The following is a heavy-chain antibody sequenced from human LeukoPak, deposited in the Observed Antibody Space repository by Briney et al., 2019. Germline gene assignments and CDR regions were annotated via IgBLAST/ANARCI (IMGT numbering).Heavy chain of an antibody. Sequence: TGGSLRLSCAASGFTFDDYGMSWVRQAPGKGLEWVSGINWNGGSTGYADSVKGRFTISRDNAKNSLYPQMNSLRAEDTALYHCARDHTAGDAFDIWGQGTMVTVSS. CDR2: INWNGGST. J-gene: IGHJ3*02. D-gene: IGHD6-13*01. CDR1: GFTFDDYG. CDR3: ARDHTAGDAFDI. V-gene: IGHV3-20*01.